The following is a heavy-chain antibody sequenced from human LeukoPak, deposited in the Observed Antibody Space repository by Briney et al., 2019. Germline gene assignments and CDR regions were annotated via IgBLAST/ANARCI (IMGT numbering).Heavy chain of an antibody. CDR3: VKSTGFDY. V-gene: IGHV3-64D*06. Sequence: GGSLRLSCAASGFTFNNYAMNWVRQGPGKGLEYVSAISSNGGSTYYADSVKGRFTISRDNSKNTLYLQMSSLRAEDTAVYYCVKSTGFDYWGQGTLVTVSS. J-gene: IGHJ4*02. CDR2: ISSNGGST. D-gene: IGHD1-14*01. CDR1: GFTFNNYA.